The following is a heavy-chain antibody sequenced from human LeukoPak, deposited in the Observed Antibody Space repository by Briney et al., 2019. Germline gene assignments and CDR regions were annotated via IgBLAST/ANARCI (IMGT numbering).Heavy chain of an antibody. D-gene: IGHD2-21*02. V-gene: IGHV1-69*04. J-gene: IGHJ4*02. CDR1: GGTFSSYA. CDR2: IIPLLGTA. Sequence: ASVKVSCKASGGTFSSYAISWVRQAPGQGLEWMGRIIPLLGTANYAQKFQDRVTITADKSTSTAYMELSSLRSEDRAMYYCARDPAYCGGDCYSWNRPFDYWGQGTLVTASS. CDR3: ARDPAYCGGDCYSWNRPFDY.